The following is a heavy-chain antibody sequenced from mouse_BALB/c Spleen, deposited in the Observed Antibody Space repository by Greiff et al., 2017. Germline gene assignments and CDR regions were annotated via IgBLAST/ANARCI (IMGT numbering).Heavy chain of an antibody. CDR1: GFTFSDYY. CDR2: ISDGGSYT. Sequence: EVKLMESGGGLVKPGGSLKLSCAASGFTFSDYYMYWVRQTPEKRLEWVATISDGGSYTYYPDSVKGRFTISRDNAKNNLYLQMSSLKSEDTAMYYCARDPINWGGFAYWGQGTLVTVSA. CDR3: ARDPINWGGFAY. V-gene: IGHV5-4*02. J-gene: IGHJ3*01. D-gene: IGHD4-1*01.